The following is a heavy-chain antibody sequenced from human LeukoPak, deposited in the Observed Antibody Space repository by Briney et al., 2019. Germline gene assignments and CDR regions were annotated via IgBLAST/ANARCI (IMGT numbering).Heavy chain of an antibody. D-gene: IGHD1-26*01. J-gene: IGHJ3*01. CDR2: IYHSGST. CDR1: GGSISRNRYS. CDR3: ARLIGAVGAQGGDFDV. V-gene: IGHV4-39*01. Sequence: KPSETLSLTCTVSGGSISRNRYSWGGEPPPPGKGGEWVVSIYHSGSTHYNPSLRSRVTISIDTSTNQFSLKMSSVTAADTAVFYCARLIGAVGAQGGDFDVWGQGTMVTVSS.